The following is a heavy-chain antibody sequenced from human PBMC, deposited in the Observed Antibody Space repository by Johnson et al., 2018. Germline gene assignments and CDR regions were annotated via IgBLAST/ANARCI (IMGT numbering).Heavy chain of an antibody. CDR3: AREVVTANYYYYVMDV. CDR1: GFTFSSYG. CDR2: ISYDGSNK. D-gene: IGHD2-21*02. J-gene: IGHJ6*02. V-gene: IGHV3-33*05. Sequence: QVQLVQSGGGVVQPGGSLRLSCAASGFTFSSYGMHWVRQAPGKGLEWVAVISYDGSNKYYADYVKGRFTISRDNAKNSLYLQMNSLRAEDTAVYYCAREVVTANYYYYVMDVWGQGTTVTVSS.